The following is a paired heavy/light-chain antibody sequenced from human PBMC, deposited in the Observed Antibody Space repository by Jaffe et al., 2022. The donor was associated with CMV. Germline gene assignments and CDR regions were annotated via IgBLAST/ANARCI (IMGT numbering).Light chain of an antibody. V-gene: IGKV1-39*01. CDR1: QGISWN. J-gene: IGKJ2*01. CDR2: AAS. Sequence: DIQMTQSPSSLSASVGDRVTITCRASQGISWNLNWYQQKPGKGPQLLIYAASSLQSGVPSRFSGSGSGTEFTLTISSLQPEDFATYFCQQSSSLPYTFGQGTRLEIK. CDR3: QQSSSLPYT.
Heavy chain of an antibody. CDR3: ARGTDQWPGVDY. D-gene: IGHD6-19*01. V-gene: IGHV3-7*03. CDR2: TREDGEER. Sequence: EVQLVESGGGLVQPGGSLRLSCAASGFIFNNYWMSWVRQAPGKGLEWVARTREDGEERHYVDSVTGRFTISRDNTKSSVHLQMDNLRVEDTAVYYCARGTDQWPGVDYWGLGTLVTVSS. CDR1: GFIFNNYW. J-gene: IGHJ4*02.